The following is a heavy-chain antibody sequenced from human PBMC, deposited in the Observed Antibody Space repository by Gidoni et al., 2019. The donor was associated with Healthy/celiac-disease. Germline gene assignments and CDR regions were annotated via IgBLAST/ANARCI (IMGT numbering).Heavy chain of an antibody. V-gene: IGHV1-58*01. CDR1: GFTFTSSA. Sequence: QMQLVQSGPEVKKPGTSVKVSCKASGFTFTSSAVQWVRQARGQRLEWIGWIVVGSGNTNYAQKFQERVTITRDMSTSTAYMELSSLRSEDTAVYYCAADDDFWSGYYTFDIWGQGTMVTVSS. D-gene: IGHD3-3*01. CDR3: AADDDFWSGYYTFDI. J-gene: IGHJ3*02. CDR2: IVVGSGNT.